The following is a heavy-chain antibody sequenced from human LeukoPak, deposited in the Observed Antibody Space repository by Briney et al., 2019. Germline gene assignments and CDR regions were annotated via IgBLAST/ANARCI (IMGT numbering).Heavy chain of an antibody. CDR2: IYRTGST. J-gene: IGHJ4*02. D-gene: IGHD3-22*01. Sequence: GSLRLSCAASGFTFSRFWMHWVRQPPGKGLEWIGEIYRTGSTNYNPSLKSRVIISVDKSKNQFSLKLSSVTAADTAVYYCARVALYESSGYNYFDYWGQGTLVTVSS. CDR1: GFTFSRFW. V-gene: IGHV4-4*02. CDR3: ARVALYESSGYNYFDY.